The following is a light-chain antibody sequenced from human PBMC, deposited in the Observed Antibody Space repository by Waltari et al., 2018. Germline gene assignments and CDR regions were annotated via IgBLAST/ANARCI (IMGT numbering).Light chain of an antibody. V-gene: IGLV2-8*01. CDR3: SAYADRDNLV. CDR2: EVT. J-gene: IGLJ3*02. CDR1: SSDVGGYNS. Sequence: QSALTQPPSASGSPGQSVTISCTGTSSDVGGYNSVSGYQQHPGKAPKLMIYEVTKRPSGVPDRFPGSKSGNTASLVVSGLQAEDEADYHCSAYADRDNLVFGGGTKLTVL.